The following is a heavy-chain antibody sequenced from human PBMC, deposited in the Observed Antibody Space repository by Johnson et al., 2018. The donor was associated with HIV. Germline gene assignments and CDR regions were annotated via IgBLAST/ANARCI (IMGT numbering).Heavy chain of an antibody. J-gene: IGHJ3*02. CDR1: GLSVSYGY. CDR3: ARELVLDSSGWYAPDAFDI. CDR2: ISWNSGSI. D-gene: IGHD6-19*01. V-gene: IGHV3-9*01. Sequence: VQLVESGGGLVQPGGSLRLSCAASGLSVSYGYMTWVRQAPGKGLEWVSVISWNSGSIGYADSVKGRFTISRDNAKNSLYLQMNSLRAEDTAVYYCARELVLDSSGWYAPDAFDIWGQGTMVTVSS.